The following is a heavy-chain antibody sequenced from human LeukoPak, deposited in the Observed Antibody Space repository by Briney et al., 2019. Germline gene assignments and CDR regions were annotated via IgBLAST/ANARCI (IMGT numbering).Heavy chain of an antibody. D-gene: IGHD3-3*01. Sequence: SETLSLTCTVSGGSISSYSWSWIRQPPGKGLEWIGYIYYSGSTYYNPSLKSRVTISVDTSKNQFSLKLSSVTAADTAVYYCARDLYYDFWSGYYKRRFGYYMDVWGKGTTVTVSS. CDR2: IYYSGST. J-gene: IGHJ6*03. CDR3: ARDLYYDFWSGYYKRRFGYYMDV. V-gene: IGHV4-59*12. CDR1: GGSISSYS.